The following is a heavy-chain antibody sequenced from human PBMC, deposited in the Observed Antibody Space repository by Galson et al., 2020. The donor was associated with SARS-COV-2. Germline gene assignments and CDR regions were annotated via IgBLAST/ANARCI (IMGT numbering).Heavy chain of an antibody. D-gene: IGHD3-3*01. J-gene: IGHJ6*03. CDR2: ISYDGSNK. V-gene: IGHV3-30*04. CDR1: GFTFSSYA. CDR3: ARENSITIFGVVTDYYMDV. Sequence: QLGQSLKISCAASGFTFSSYAMHWVRQAPGKGLEWVAVISYDGSNKYYADSVKGRFTISRDNSKNTLYLQMNSLRAEDTAVYYCARENSITIFGVVTDYYMDVWGKGTTVTVSS.